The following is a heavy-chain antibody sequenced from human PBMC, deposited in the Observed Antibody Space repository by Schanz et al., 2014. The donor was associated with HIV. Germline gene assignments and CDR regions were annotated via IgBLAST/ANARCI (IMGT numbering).Heavy chain of an antibody. CDR1: GGSISSGGHY. CDR3: ARGARYGMDV. Sequence: QVQLQESGPGLVKPSQTLSLTCTVAGGSISSGGHYWSWIRQHPAKGLEWIGYMYYSGSTYYNPSLQSRVTISVDTSKNQFSLKLSSVTAADTAVYYCARGARYGMDVWGQGTTVTVSS. J-gene: IGHJ6*02. CDR2: MYYSGST. V-gene: IGHV4-31*03.